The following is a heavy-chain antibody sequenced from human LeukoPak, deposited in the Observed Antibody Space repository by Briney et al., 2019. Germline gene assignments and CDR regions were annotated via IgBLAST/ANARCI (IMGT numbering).Heavy chain of an antibody. J-gene: IGHJ4*02. CDR2: ISSSSSYI. D-gene: IGHD1-26*01. CDR1: GFTFSSYS. V-gene: IGHV3-21*01. Sequence: GGSLRLSCAASGFTFSSYSMNWVRQAPGKGLEWVSSISSSSSYIYYADSVKGRFTISRDNAKNSLYPQMNSLRAEDTAVYYCARAGVGATIDYWGQGTLVTVSS. CDR3: ARAGVGATIDY.